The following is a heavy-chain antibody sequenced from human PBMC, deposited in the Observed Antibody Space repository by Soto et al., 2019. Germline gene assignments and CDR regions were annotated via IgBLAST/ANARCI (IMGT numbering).Heavy chain of an antibody. CDR2: ISWNSGSI. CDR3: AKDSLTYYYDSSGYFDY. V-gene: IGHV3-9*01. Sequence: SLRRSCAASGFTFDDYAMHWVRQAPGKGLEWVSGISWNSGSISYADSVKGRFTISRDNAKNSLYLQMNSLRAEDTALYYCAKDSLTYYYDSSGYFDYWGQGTLVAVSS. CDR1: GFTFDDYA. J-gene: IGHJ4*02. D-gene: IGHD3-22*01.